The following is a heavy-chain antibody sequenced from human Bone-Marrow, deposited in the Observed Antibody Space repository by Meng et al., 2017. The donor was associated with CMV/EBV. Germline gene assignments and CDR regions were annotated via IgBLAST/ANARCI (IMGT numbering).Heavy chain of an antibody. Sequence: QFQLVQSGAGVKKPGASVKVSCKASGYTFTSYAMHWVRQAPGQRLEWMGWINAGNGNTKYSQKFQGRVTITRDTSASTAYMELSSLRSEDTAVYYCATAGLIVPALGFWGQGTLVTVSS. V-gene: IGHV1-3*01. CDR3: ATAGLIVPALGF. J-gene: IGHJ4*02. D-gene: IGHD2-2*01. CDR1: GYTFTSYA. CDR2: INAGNGNT.